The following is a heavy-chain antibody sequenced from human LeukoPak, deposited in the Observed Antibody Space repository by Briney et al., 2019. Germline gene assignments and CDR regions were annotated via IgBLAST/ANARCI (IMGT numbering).Heavy chain of an antibody. J-gene: IGHJ2*01. CDR2: INHSGST. CDR3: ARGKHSDAAGIWYFDL. Sequence: SSETLSLTCAVYGGSFSGYYWSWIRQPPGKGLEWIGEINHSGSTNYNPSLKSRVTISVDTSKNQYSLKLSSVTAADTAVYYCARGKHSDAAGIWYFDLWGRGTPVTVSS. CDR1: GGSFSGYY. D-gene: IGHD6-13*01. V-gene: IGHV4-34*01.